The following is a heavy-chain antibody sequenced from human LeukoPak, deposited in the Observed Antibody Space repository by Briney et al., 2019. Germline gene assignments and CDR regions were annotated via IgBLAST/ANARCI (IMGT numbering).Heavy chain of an antibody. J-gene: IGHJ5*02. CDR3: ARAGYSSSWYSRRLRNWFDP. CDR1: GFTFSSYA. Sequence: GGSLRLSCAASGFTFSSYAMSWVRQAPGKGLEWVSSISSSSSYIYYADSVKGRFTISRGNAKNSLYLQMNSLRAEDTAVYYCARAGYSSSWYSRRLRNWFDPWGQGTLVTVSS. D-gene: IGHD6-13*01. V-gene: IGHV3-21*01. CDR2: ISSSSSYI.